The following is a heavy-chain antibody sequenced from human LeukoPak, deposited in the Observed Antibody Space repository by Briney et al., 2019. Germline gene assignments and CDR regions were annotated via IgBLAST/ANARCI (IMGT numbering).Heavy chain of an antibody. CDR2: ISHDASKK. CDR3: ARDPGPYCGGDCYYFDY. J-gene: IGHJ4*02. Sequence: GRSLRLSCVTSGFTFSNYGFHWVRQAPGKGLEWVALISHDASKKFYLDSVKGRFTTSRDNSKNTLYLQMNSLRAEDTAVYYCARDPGPYCGGDCYYFDYWGQGTLVTVSS. CDR1: GFTFSNYG. V-gene: IGHV3-30*03. D-gene: IGHD2-21*02.